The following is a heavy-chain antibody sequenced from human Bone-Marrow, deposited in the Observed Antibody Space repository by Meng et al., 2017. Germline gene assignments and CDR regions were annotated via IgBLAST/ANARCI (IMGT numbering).Heavy chain of an antibody. CDR2: ISYDGSNK. Sequence: GESLKISCAVSGFTFSKYPMEWVRQAPGKGLEWVAVISYDGSNKDYGDSVQGRFTISRDDSKNTLYLQMKSLRAEDTAVYYCARGQTYYDLLRGYYLDFWGQGTLVTVSS. CDR3: ARGQTYYDLLRGYYLDF. J-gene: IGHJ4*02. V-gene: IGHV3-30*04. D-gene: IGHD3-9*01. CDR1: GFTFSKYP.